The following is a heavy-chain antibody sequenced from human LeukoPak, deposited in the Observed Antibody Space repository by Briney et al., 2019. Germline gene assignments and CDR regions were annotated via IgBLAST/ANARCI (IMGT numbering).Heavy chain of an antibody. Sequence: PGGSLRLSCAASGFTFSSYAMSWVRQAPGKGLEWVSAISGSGSSTYYADSVKGRFTISRDNSKNTLYLQMNSLRAEDTAVYYCAKDVSHSDAFDIWGQGTMVTVSS. V-gene: IGHV3-23*01. CDR3: AKDVSHSDAFDI. J-gene: IGHJ3*02. CDR2: ISGSGSST. CDR1: GFTFSSYA.